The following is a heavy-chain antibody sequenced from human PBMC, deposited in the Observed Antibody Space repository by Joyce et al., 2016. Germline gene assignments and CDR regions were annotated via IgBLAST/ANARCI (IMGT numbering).Heavy chain of an antibody. J-gene: IGHJ3*02. V-gene: IGHV4-31*03. CDR2: IYFSGST. CDR1: GGSISSGHYH. CDR3: ARNPRVSAEAFDI. Sequence: QVQLQESGPGLVKPSQTLSLLCTVSGGSISSGHYHWSWIRQHPGKGLEWIGYIYFSGSTYYNPSSKSRVTISVDTSKNQFSLNVDSVTAVDTAVYYCARNPRVSAEAFDIWGQGTMVTVSS. D-gene: IGHD3-3*01.